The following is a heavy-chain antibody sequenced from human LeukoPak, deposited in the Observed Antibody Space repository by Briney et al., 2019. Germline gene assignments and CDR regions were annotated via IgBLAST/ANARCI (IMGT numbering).Heavy chain of an antibody. V-gene: IGHV1-69*13. D-gene: IGHD2-15*01. CDR3: ARALLGDCSGGSCYLGIDYYYYMDV. CDR2: IIPIFGTA. J-gene: IGHJ6*03. CDR1: GGTFSSYA. Sequence: ASVKVSCKASGGTFSSYAISWVRQAPGQGLEWMGGIIPIFGTANYAQKFQGRVTITADESTSTAYMELSSLRSEDTAVYYCARALLGDCSGGSCYLGIDYYYYMDVWGKGTTVTVSS.